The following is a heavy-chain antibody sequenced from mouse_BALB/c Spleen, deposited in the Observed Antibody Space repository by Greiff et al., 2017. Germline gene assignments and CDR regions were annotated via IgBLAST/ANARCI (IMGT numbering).Heavy chain of an antibody. CDR1: GFSLTSYD. J-gene: IGHJ4*01. D-gene: IGHD2-4*01. Sequence: VQRVESGPGLVAPSQSLSITCTVSGFSLTSYDISWIRQPPGKGLEWLGVIWTGGGTNYNSAFMSRLSISKDNSKSQVFLKMNSLQTDDTAIYYCVREGDYDGNYAMDYWGQGTSVTVSS. CDR3: VREGDYDGNYAMDY. CDR2: IWTGGGT. V-gene: IGHV2-9-2*01.